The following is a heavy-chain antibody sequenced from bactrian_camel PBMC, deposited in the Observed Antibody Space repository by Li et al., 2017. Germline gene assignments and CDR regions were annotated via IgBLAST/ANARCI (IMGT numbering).Heavy chain of an antibody. CDR2: IATGSGNT. CDR3: AARAPYCYTKLSVRGFTY. J-gene: IGHJ4*01. CDR1: GYADKRFC. V-gene: IGHV3S1*01. Sequence: HVQLVESGRGQVEAGGSLRHSCAASGYADKRFCMAWFRQAPGKEREGVARIATGSGNTYYADSVKGRFTISQDNAKNTVYLQMNSLKPEDTAMYYCAARAPYCYTKLSVRGFTYWGQGTQVTVS. D-gene: IGHD2*01.